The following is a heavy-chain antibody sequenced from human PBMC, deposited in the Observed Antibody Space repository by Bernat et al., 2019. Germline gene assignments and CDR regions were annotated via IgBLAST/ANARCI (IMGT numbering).Heavy chain of an antibody. CDR1: GCTFSSYG. CDR2: IWYDGSNK. J-gene: IGHJ1*01. V-gene: IGHV3-33*01. D-gene: IGHD6-6*01. Sequence: QVQLVESGGGVVQPGRSLRLSCAASGCTFSSYGMHWVRQAPGKGLEWVAVIWYDGSNKYYADSVKGRFTISRDNSKNTLYLQMNSLRAEDTAVYYCARDSISLMEYFQHWGQGTLVTVSS. CDR3: ARDSISLMEYFQH.